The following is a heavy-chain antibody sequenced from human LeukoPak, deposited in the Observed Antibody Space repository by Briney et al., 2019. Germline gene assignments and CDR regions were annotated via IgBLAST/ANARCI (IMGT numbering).Heavy chain of an antibody. J-gene: IGHJ6*02. V-gene: IGHV1-18*01. CDR1: SYTFTSYG. CDR2: ISPYNGNT. CDR3: ARDSGNFHYDMDV. D-gene: IGHD3-10*01. Sequence: GASVKVSCKASSYTFTSYGISWVRQAPGQGLEWMGWISPYNGNTNYTQNFQGRLTMTRDTSTSTVYMELSSLRSEDTAVYYCARDSGNFHYDMDVWGQGTTVIVSS.